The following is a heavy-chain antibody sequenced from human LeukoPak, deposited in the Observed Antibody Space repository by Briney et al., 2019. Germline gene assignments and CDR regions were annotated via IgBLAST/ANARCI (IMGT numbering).Heavy chain of an antibody. Sequence: GASVKVSCKASGYTFTGYYMHWVRQAPGQGFEWMGWINPNSGGTNYAQKFQGRVTMTRDTSISTAYMELSRLRSDDTAVYYCARALVSYYDFWSGYYTAVDYWGQGTLVTVSS. CDR2: INPNSGGT. V-gene: IGHV1-2*02. CDR3: ARALVSYYDFWSGYYTAVDY. J-gene: IGHJ4*02. D-gene: IGHD3-3*01. CDR1: GYTFTGYY.